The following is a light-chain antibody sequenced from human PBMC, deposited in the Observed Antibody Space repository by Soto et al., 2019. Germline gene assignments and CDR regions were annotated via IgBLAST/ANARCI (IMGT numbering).Light chain of an antibody. CDR3: QSYDSSLSGL. J-gene: IGLJ2*01. Sequence: QSVLTQPPSVSGAPGQRVTISCTGSSSNIGAGYDVHWYQQLPGTAPKLLIYGNSNRPSEVPDRFSGSKSGTSASLAITGLQAEDEADYYCQSYDSSLSGLFGGGTKLTVL. CDR1: SSNIGAGYD. V-gene: IGLV1-40*01. CDR2: GNS.